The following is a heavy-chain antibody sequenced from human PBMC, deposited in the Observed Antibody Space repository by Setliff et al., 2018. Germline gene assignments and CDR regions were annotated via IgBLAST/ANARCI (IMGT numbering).Heavy chain of an antibody. CDR3: ARGPGPSVVVAMPFDR. CDR1: GYTFTDYA. V-gene: IGHV1-3*01. CDR2: INPGNGNT. D-gene: IGHD5-12*01. J-gene: IGHJ4*02. Sequence: AASVKVSCKSSGYTFTDYAMHWVRQAPGQRLEWMGWINPGNGNTKYSQKFQGRVTITRDTSASTAYMELSSLRSEDTAVYYCARGPGPSVVVAMPFDRWGQGTLVTVSS.